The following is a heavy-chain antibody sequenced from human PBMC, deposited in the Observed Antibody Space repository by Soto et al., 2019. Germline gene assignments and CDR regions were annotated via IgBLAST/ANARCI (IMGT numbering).Heavy chain of an antibody. CDR3: ARMATFGSLHWFDP. D-gene: IGHD3-16*01. CDR1: GYSFTNND. CDR2: MNPGSGDT. Sequence: ASVKVSCKASGYSFTNNDVTWVRQATGQGLEWMGWMNPGSGDTGYAQKFQGRVTMTRDISIATAYMELSGLRSDDTAIYYCARMATFGSLHWFDPWGQGTLVTVSS. V-gene: IGHV1-8*01. J-gene: IGHJ5*02.